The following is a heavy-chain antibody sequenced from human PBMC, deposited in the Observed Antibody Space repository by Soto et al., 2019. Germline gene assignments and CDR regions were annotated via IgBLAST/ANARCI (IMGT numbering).Heavy chain of an antibody. J-gene: IGHJ3*02. CDR3: ARDRRPANWGSGLGAFDI. Sequence: SETLSLTCTVSGGSVSSGSYYWSWIRQPPGKGLEWIGYIYYSGSTNYNPSLKSRVTISVDTSKNQFSLKLSSVTAADTAMYYCARDRRPANWGSGLGAFDIWGQGTMVTVSS. CDR1: GGSVSSGSYY. CDR2: IYYSGST. V-gene: IGHV4-61*01. D-gene: IGHD7-27*01.